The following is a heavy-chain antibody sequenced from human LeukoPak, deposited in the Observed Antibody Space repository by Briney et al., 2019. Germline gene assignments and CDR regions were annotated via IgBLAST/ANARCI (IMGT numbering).Heavy chain of an antibody. CDR3: LRDGVPAPEKFDY. D-gene: IGHD2-2*01. CDR2: INPNPNGGGT. CDR1: GYTFIDYY. V-gene: IGHV1-2*02. Sequence: GASVKVSCKASGYTFIDYYMHWVRQAPGQGLEWMGWINPNPNGGGTNYAQKFQGRVTMTRDTSISTAYMELNSLRSDDTAVYYCLRDGVPAPEKFDYWCQGTLVTVSS. J-gene: IGHJ4*02.